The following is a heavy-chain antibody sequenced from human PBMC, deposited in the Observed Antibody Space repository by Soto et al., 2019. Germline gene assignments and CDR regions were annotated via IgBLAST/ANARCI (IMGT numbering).Heavy chain of an antibody. J-gene: IGHJ6*03. CDR3: ARLPENDYTNDYYYFYMDV. Sequence: SETLSLTCTVSGGSINNYYWSWIRQPPGKGLEWIGYVYYTGSTNYKPSLKSRVTISVDTSKNQFSLKLTSVTAADTAVYYCARLPENDYTNDYYYFYMDVWGKGTTVTVSS. CDR2: VYYTGST. D-gene: IGHD4-4*01. V-gene: IGHV4-59*12. CDR1: GGSINNYY.